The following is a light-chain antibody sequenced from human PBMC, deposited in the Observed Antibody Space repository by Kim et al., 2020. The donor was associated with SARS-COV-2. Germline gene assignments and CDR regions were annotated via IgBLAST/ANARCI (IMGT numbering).Light chain of an antibody. Sequence: NFMLTQPHSVSGSPEKTVTISCTRSGGSIASNYVQWYQQRPGSAPTTVIYEDYQRPSGVPDRFSGSIDSSSNSVSLTISGLRTEDEADYYCQSYDSSSWVFGGGTQLTVL. CDR2: EDY. V-gene: IGLV6-57*04. J-gene: IGLJ3*02. CDR1: GGSIASNY. CDR3: QSYDSSSWV.